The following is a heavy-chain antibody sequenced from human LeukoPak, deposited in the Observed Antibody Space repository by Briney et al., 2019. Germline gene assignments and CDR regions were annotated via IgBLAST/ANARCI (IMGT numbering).Heavy chain of an antibody. Sequence: PSETLSLTCTVSGGSISSSSYYWGWLRQPPGKGLEWIGSIYYSGSTYYNPSLKSRVTISVDTSKNQFSLKLSSVTAADTAVYYCARARVWFGDHEGANWFDPWGQGTLVTVSS. CDR1: GGSISSSSYY. CDR2: IYYSGST. V-gene: IGHV4-39*07. CDR3: ARARVWFGDHEGANWFDP. D-gene: IGHD3-10*01. J-gene: IGHJ5*02.